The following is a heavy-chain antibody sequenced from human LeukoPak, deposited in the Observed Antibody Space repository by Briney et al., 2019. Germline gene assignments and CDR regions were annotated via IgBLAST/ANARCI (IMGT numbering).Heavy chain of an antibody. J-gene: IGHJ5*02. D-gene: IGHD6-19*01. CDR3: ARHSERQWLVNWFDP. CDR1: GGSISSSSYY. V-gene: IGHV4-39*01. Sequence: SETLSLTCTVSGGSISSSSYYWGWIRQPPGKGLEWIGSIYYSANTYYNPSLKSRVTISVDTSKNQFSLKLSSVTAADTAVYYCARHSERQWLVNWFDPWGQGTLVTVSS. CDR2: IYYSANT.